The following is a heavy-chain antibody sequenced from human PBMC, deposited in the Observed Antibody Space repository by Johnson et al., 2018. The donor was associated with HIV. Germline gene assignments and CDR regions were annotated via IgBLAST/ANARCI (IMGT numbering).Heavy chain of an antibody. CDR1: GFTFSSYW. V-gene: IGHV3-74*01. Sequence: VQLVESGGGLVQPGGSLRLSCAASGFTFSSYWMHWVRQAPGKGLVWVSRINSDGSSTSYADSVKGRFTISRDNAKNTLYLQMNSLRAEDTAVYYCARLDEIAAAGTGDAFDIWGQGTKVTVSS. CDR2: INSDGSST. CDR3: ARLDEIAAAGTGDAFDI. D-gene: IGHD6-13*01. J-gene: IGHJ3*02.